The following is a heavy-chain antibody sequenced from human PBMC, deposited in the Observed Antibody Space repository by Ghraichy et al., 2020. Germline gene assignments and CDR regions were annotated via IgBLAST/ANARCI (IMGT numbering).Heavy chain of an antibody. Sequence: LNISCTVSGGSISSSSYYWGWIRQPPGKGLEWIGSIYYSGSTYYNPSLKSRVTISVDTSKNQFSLKLSSVTAADTAVYYCARHRADYGVPFDPWGQGTLVTVSS. D-gene: IGHD4-17*01. CDR3: ARHRADYGVPFDP. V-gene: IGHV4-39*01. CDR2: IYYSGST. CDR1: GGSISSSSYY. J-gene: IGHJ5*02.